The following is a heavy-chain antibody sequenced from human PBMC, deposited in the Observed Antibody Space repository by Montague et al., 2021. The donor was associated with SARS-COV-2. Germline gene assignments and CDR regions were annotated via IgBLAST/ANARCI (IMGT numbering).Heavy chain of an antibody. CDR1: GDSVSSNSAA. D-gene: IGHD3-3*01. CDR2: TCYRSRWFN. V-gene: IGHV6-1*01. Sequence: CAISGDSVSSNSAAWNWIRQSQSRGLEWLGRTCYRSRWFNDYAVSIRSRITINPDTSKNQFSLQLNSVTPEDTAVYYCARATEWRGYYYYYMDVWGKGTTVTVSS. CDR3: ARATEWRGYYYYYMDV. J-gene: IGHJ6*03.